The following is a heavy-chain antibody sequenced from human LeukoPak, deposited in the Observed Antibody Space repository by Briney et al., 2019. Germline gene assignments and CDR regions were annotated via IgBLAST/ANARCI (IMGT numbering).Heavy chain of an antibody. CDR1: GGTFSSYA. D-gene: IGHD4-23*01. CDR3: AREYLSTVVTPWAFDI. J-gene: IGHJ3*02. Sequence: ASVKVSCKASGGTFSSYAISWVRQAPGQGLEWMGGIIPIFGTANYAQKFQGRVTITADESTSTAYMELSSLRSEDTAVYYCAREYLSTVVTPWAFDIWGQGTMVTVSS. V-gene: IGHV1-69*13. CDR2: IIPIFGTA.